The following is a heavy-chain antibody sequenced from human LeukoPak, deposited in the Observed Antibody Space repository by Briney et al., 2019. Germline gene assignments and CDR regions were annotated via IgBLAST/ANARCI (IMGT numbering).Heavy chain of an antibody. Sequence: ASVKVFCKASGYTFTGYYMHWVRQAPGQGLEWMGWINPNSGGTNYAQKFQGRVTMTRDTSISTAYMELSRLRSDDTAVYYCARGRSTMVRGVIIIDYWGQGTLVTVSS. CDR2: INPNSGGT. J-gene: IGHJ4*02. V-gene: IGHV1-2*02. CDR1: GYTFTGYY. CDR3: ARGRSTMVRGVIIIDY. D-gene: IGHD3-10*01.